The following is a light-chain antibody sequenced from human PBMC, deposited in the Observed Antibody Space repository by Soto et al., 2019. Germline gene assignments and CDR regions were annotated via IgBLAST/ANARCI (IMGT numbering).Light chain of an antibody. CDR1: SSDVGGYNY. V-gene: IGLV2-14*01. J-gene: IGLJ1*01. CDR2: AVT. CDR3: SSYTSGSTL. Sequence: QSVLTQPASVSGSPGQSITISCTGTSSDVGGYNYVSWYQQHPGKAPKLMIYAVTDRPSGVSSRFSGSKSGNTASLTISGLQAEDEADYYCSSYTSGSTLFGTGTKLTVL.